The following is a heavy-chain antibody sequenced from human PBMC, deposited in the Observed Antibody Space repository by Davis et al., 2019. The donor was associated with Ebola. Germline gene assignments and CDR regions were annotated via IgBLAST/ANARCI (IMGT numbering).Heavy chain of an antibody. J-gene: IGHJ5*02. CDR1: GYSISSDYY. Sequence: MPSETLSLTCTVSGYSISSDYYWGWIRQPPGNGLEWIGSIKHRGSSYYNPSLKSRATMAVDTSKGQFSLELTSVTAADTAVYYCARVTGASHAGPWGQGTLVTVSS. D-gene: IGHD4/OR15-4a*01. CDR3: ARVTGASHAGP. CDR2: IKHRGSS. V-gene: IGHV4-38-2*02.